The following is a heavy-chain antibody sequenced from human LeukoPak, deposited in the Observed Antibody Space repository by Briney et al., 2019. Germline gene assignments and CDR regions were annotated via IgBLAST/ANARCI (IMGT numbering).Heavy chain of an antibody. J-gene: IGHJ4*02. CDR3: ARVGALLPFDY. CDR2: IHHSGSI. D-gene: IGHD4/OR15-4a*01. V-gene: IGHV4-4*02. CDR1: GVSISSNLW. Sequence: SGTLSLTCAVSGVSISSNLWWTWVRQPPGKGLEWIAEIHHSGSINYNPSLKSRVTISVDKAKNQFSLNLNSVTAADTAVYYCARVGALLPFDYWGQGILVTVSS.